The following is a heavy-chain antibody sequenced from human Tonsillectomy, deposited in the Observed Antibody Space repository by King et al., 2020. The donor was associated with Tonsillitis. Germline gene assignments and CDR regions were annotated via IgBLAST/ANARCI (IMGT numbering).Heavy chain of an antibody. J-gene: IGHJ3*02. CDR1: GYSFTNYW. CDR2: IYPGDSDT. CDR3: ARLGILTGQGSSAFDI. V-gene: IGHV5-51*01. D-gene: IGHD3-9*01. Sequence: QLVQSGAEVKKPGESLKISCKGSGYSFTNYWIGWVRQMPGKGLEWMGIIYPGDSDTRYSPSIQGQVTISAERSISTAYLQWSSLKASDTAMYYCARLGILTGQGSSAFDIWGQGTMVIVSS.